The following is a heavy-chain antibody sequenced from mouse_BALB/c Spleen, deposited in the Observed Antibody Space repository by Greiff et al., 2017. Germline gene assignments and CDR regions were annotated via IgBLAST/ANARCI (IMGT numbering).Heavy chain of an antibody. V-gene: IGHV5-15*02. CDR1: GFTFSDYG. Sequence: EVMLVESGGGLVQPGGSRKLSCAASGFTFSDYGMAWVRQAPGKGPEWVAFISNLAYSIYYADTVTGRFTISRENAKNTLYLEMSSLRSEDTAMYYCARGHYYGSSGFAYWGQGTLVTVSA. D-gene: IGHD1-1*01. CDR2: ISNLAYSI. CDR3: ARGHYYGSSGFAY. J-gene: IGHJ3*01.